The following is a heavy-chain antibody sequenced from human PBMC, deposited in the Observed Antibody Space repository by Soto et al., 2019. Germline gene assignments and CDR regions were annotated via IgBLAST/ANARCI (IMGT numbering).Heavy chain of an antibody. CDR3: AKDIVD. CDR1: GFTCDDYA. J-gene: IGHJ4*02. D-gene: IGHD1-26*01. V-gene: IGHV3-9*01. Sequence: EVQLVESGGGLVQPGRSLRLSCAASGFTCDDYAMHWVRQAPGKGLEWVSGISWNSGSLGYADSVKGRFTISRDNAKNSLYMNMISLRAEDTDLYYCAKDIVDWGQGTLVTVSS. CDR2: ISWNSGSL.